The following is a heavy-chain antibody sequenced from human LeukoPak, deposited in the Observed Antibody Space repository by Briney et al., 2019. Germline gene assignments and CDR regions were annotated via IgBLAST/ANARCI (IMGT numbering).Heavy chain of an antibody. CDR2: IWYDGSNK. CDR1: GFTFSSYG. Sequence: PGRSLRLSCAASGFTFSSYGMHWVRQAPGKGLEWVAVIWYDGSNKYYADSVKGRFTISKDNSKNTLYLQMNSLRAEDTAVYYCARDLTYSSSWYFDYWGQGTLVTVSS. D-gene: IGHD6-13*01. V-gene: IGHV3-33*01. J-gene: IGHJ4*02. CDR3: ARDLTYSSSWYFDY.